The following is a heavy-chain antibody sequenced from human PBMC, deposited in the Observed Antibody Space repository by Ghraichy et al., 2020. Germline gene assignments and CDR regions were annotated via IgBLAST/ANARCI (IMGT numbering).Heavy chain of an antibody. CDR3: MGAYYYDSSGYYYGFDY. J-gene: IGHJ4*02. V-gene: IGHV6-1*01. CDR2: TYYRSKWYN. Sequence: SQTLSLTCAISGDSVSSNSAAWNWIRQSPSRGLEWLGRTYYRSKWYNDYAVSVKSRITINPDTSKNQFSLQLNSVTPEDTAVYYCMGAYYYDSSGYYYGFDYWGQGTLVTVSS. CDR1: GDSVSSNSAA. D-gene: IGHD3-22*01.